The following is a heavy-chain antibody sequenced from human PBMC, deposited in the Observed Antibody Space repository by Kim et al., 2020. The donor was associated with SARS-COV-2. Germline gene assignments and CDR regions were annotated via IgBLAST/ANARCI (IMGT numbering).Heavy chain of an antibody. CDR2: IYYSGST. V-gene: IGHV4-39*01. Sequence: SETLSLTCTVSGGSISSSSYYWGWIRQPPGKGLEWIGSIYYSGSTYYNPSLKSRVTISVDTSKNQFSLKLSSVTAADTAVYYCARQGSITMVRGVLNYFDYWGQGTLVTVSS. J-gene: IGHJ4*02. CDR3: ARQGSITMVRGVLNYFDY. CDR1: GGSISSSSYY. D-gene: IGHD3-10*01.